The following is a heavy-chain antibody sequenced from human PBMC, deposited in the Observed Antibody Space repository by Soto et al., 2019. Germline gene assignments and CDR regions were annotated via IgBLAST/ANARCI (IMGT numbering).Heavy chain of an antibody. Sequence: EVQLVESGGGLVQPGGSLRLSCAASGFTFSSYGMNWVRQAPGKGLEWVSYISSSSNTIYYADSVKGRFTISRDNAKNSLYLQMNRLRDEDTAVYYCARESVVLAAKVYYGMDVWGQGPTVTVSS. D-gene: IGHD2-15*01. CDR3: ARESVVLAAKVYYGMDV. V-gene: IGHV3-48*02. CDR2: ISSSSNTI. CDR1: GFTFSSYG. J-gene: IGHJ6*02.